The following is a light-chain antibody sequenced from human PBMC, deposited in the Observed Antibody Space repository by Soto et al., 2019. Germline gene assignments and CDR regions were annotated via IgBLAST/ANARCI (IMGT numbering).Light chain of an antibody. CDR3: QQYLGT. V-gene: IGKV1-5*03. CDR1: QSISSW. CDR2: KAS. J-gene: IGKJ1*01. Sequence: DIQMTQSPSTLSASVGDRVTITCRASQSISSWLAWYQQKPGKAPKLLIYKASSLESGVPSRFSGSGSGTEFTLTISSLQPDDFATYYCQQYLGTFGQGTKVEIK.